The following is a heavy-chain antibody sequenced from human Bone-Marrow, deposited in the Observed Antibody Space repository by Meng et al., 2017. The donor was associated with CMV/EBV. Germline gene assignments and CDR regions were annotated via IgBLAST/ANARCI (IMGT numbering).Heavy chain of an antibody. CDR3: ARRRYCSSTSCYSFDP. Sequence: YGGSFSGYYWSWLRQPPGKGLEWIGEINHSGSTNYNPSLKSRVTISVDTSKNQFSLKLSSVTAADTAVYYCARRRYCSSTSCYSFDPWGQGTLVTVSS. J-gene: IGHJ5*02. CDR2: INHSGST. V-gene: IGHV4-34*01. CDR1: GGSFSGYY. D-gene: IGHD2-2*01.